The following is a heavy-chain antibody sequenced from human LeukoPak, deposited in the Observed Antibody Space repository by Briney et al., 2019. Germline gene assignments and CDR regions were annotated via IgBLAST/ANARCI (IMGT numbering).Heavy chain of an antibody. CDR1: GYTFTGYY. D-gene: IGHD6-19*01. CDR2: INPNSGGT. V-gene: IGHV1-2*02. CDR3: ARGRIAVANWFDP. J-gene: IGHJ5*02. Sequence: ASVKVSCKASGYTFTGYYMHWVRQAPGQGLEGMGWINPNSGGTNYAQKFQGRVTMTRDTSISTAYMELSRLRSDDTAVYYCARGRIAVANWFDPWGQGTLVTVSS.